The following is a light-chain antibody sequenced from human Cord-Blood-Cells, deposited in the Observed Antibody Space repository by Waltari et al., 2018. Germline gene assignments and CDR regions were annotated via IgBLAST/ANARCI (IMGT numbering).Light chain of an antibody. CDR1: SSHDGGYNY. Sequence: QYALTQPASVSGSPGQSITISCTGTSSHDGGYNYFSWYRQHPGKAPKLMIYDVSNRPSGVSNRFSGSKSGNTASLTISGLQAEDEADYYCSSYTSSSTWVFGGGTKLTVL. CDR3: SSYTSSSTWV. J-gene: IGLJ3*02. V-gene: IGLV2-14*03. CDR2: DVS.